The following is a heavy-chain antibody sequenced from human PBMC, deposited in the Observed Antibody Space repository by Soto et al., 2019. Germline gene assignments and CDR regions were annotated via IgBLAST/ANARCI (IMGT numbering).Heavy chain of an antibody. V-gene: IGHV3-7*01. Sequence: GGSLRLSCAASGFTFSSYWMSWVRQAPGKGLEWVANIKQDGSEKYYVDSVKGRFTISRDNAKNSLYLQMNSLRAEDTAVYYCAREDIVVVVAATANAFDIWGQGTMVTVSS. D-gene: IGHD2-15*01. CDR2: IKQDGSEK. CDR3: AREDIVVVVAATANAFDI. J-gene: IGHJ3*02. CDR1: GFTFSSYW.